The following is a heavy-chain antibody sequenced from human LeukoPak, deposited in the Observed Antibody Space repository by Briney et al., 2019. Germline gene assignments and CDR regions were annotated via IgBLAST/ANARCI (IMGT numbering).Heavy chain of an antibody. CDR2: ISWNSGSI. D-gene: IGHD6-19*01. J-gene: IGHJ4*02. CDR1: GFTFDDYA. CDR3: AKDIGAVAGTGFDY. V-gene: IGHV3-9*01. Sequence: GRSLRLSCAASGFTFDDYAMHWVRQAPGKGLEWVSGISWNSGSIGYADSVKGRFTISRDNAKNSLYLQMNSLRAEDTALYYCAKDIGAVAGTGFDYWGQGTLVTVSS.